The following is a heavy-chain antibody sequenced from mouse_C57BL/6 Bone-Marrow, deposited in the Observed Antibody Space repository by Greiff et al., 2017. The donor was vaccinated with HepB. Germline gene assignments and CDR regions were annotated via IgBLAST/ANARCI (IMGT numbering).Heavy chain of an antibody. D-gene: IGHD1-1*01. Sequence: QVQLQQSGAELVKPGASVKISCKASGYAFSSYWMNWVKQRPGKGLEWIGQIYPGDGDTNYNGKFKGKATLTADKSSSTAYMQLSSLTSEDSAVYFCARDYGSSETWFAYGGQGTLVTVSA. CDR1: GYAFSSYW. CDR2: IYPGDGDT. V-gene: IGHV1-80*01. CDR3: ARDYGSSETWFAY. J-gene: IGHJ3*01.